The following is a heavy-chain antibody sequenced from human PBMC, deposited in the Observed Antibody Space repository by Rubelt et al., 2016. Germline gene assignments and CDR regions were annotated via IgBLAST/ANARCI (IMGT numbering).Heavy chain of an antibody. D-gene: IGHD3-22*01. CDR2: IYYSGST. J-gene: IGHJ3*02. V-gene: IGHV4-39*07. CDR3: ARDTGGYSVGAFDI. Sequence: QLQLQESGPGLVKPSETLSLTCTVSGGSISSSSYYWGWIRQPPGKGLEWIGSIYYSGSTYYNPSLKSRVSIYVDTSKNKFSLSLGLVTAADTAVYYGARDTGGYSVGAFDIWGQGTMVTVSS. CDR1: GGSISSSSYY.